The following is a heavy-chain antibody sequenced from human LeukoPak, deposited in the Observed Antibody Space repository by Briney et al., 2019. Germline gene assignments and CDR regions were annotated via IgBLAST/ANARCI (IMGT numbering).Heavy chain of an antibody. CDR3: ARGPRGCSGGSCYWNWFDP. V-gene: IGHV3-30*04. CDR2: ISYDGSNK. J-gene: IGHJ5*02. CDR1: GFTFSSYA. Sequence: GGSLRLSCAASGFTFSSYAMHWVRQAPGKGLEWVAVISYDGSNKYYADSVKGRFTISRDNSKNTLYLQMNSLRAEDTAVYYCARGPRGCSGGSCYWNWFDPWGQGTLVTVSS. D-gene: IGHD2-15*01.